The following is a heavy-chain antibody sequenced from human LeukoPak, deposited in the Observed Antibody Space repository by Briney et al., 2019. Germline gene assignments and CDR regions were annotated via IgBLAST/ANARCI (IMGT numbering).Heavy chain of an antibody. D-gene: IGHD3-10*01. V-gene: IGHV3-23*01. J-gene: IGHJ4*02. CDR3: AKDQGYYGSGSPFDY. CDR2: ISGSGGST. CDR1: GFTFSSYA. Sequence: GGSLRLSCAASGFTFSSYAMSWVRQAPGKGLEWVSAISGSGGSTYYADSVEGRFTISRDNSKNTLYLQMNSLRAEDTAVYYCAKDQGYYGSGSPFDYWGQGTLVTVSS.